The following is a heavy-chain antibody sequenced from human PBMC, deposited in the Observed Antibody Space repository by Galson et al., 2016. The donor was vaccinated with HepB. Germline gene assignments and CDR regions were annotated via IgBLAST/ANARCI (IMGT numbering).Heavy chain of an antibody. Sequence: SLRLSCAASGFSFSTSGMSWVRQTPGRGLEWVSGITGSGATTHYADSVKGRFTISRDTSKNTLYLYMNSLRAGDTAVYYCGKHGGFDYWGQGALVTVSS. D-gene: IGHD3-16*01. V-gene: IGHV3-23*01. J-gene: IGHJ4*02. CDR3: GKHGGFDY. CDR2: ITGSGATT. CDR1: GFSFSTSG.